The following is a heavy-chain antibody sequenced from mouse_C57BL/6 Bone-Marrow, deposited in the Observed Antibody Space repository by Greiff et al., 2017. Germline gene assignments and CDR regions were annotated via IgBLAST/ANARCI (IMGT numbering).Heavy chain of an antibody. CDR1: GYTFTSYW. CDR2: IHPSDSDT. J-gene: IGHJ3*01. Sequence: VKLQQPGAELVKPGASVKVSCKASGYTFTSYWMHWVKQRPGQGLEWIGRIHPSDSDTNYNQKFKGKATLTVDKSSSTAYMQLSSLTSEDSAVYYCAIWGYSNYGFAYWGQGTLVTVSA. CDR3: AIWGYSNYGFAY. V-gene: IGHV1-74*01. D-gene: IGHD2-5*01.